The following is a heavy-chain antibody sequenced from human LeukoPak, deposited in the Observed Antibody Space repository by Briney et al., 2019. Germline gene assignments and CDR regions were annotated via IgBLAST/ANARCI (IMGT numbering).Heavy chain of an antibody. D-gene: IGHD3-9*01. J-gene: IGHJ4*02. CDR2: IYHSGST. V-gene: IGHV4-59*08. CDR3: ARTGYYNILTGYRRSGYFDY. Sequence: SSETLSLTCTVSGGSISNYYWSWIRQPPGKGLEWIGSIYHSGSTYYNPSLKSRVTISVDTSKNQFSLKLSSVTAADTAIYYCARTGYYNILTGYRRSGYFDYWGQGNLVTVSS. CDR1: GGSISNYY.